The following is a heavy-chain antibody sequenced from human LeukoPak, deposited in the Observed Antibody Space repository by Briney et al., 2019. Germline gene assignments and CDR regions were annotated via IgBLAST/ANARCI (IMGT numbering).Heavy chain of an antibody. J-gene: IGHJ4*02. CDR3: ARTKPPCTSCLLLDY. CDR1: GYTFTGYY. CDR2: INPNSGGT. V-gene: IGHV1-2*02. D-gene: IGHD2-2*01. Sequence: EASVKVSCKASGYTFTGYYMHWVRQAPGQGLEWMGWINPNSGGTNYAPKFQGLVTMSTDTSITTAYMELNRLVSDDTAVYYCARTKPPCTSCLLLDYWGQGTLVTVSS.